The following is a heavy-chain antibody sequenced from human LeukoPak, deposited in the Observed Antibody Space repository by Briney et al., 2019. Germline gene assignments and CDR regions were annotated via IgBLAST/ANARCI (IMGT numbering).Heavy chain of an antibody. V-gene: IGHV3-9*01. Sequence: PGRSLGLSCAASGFTFDDYAMHWVRQAPGKGLEWVSGISWNSGSIGYADSVKGRFTISRDNAKNSLYLQMISLRAEDTAFYYCAKDRSGELFLDYFDYWGQGTLVTVSS. CDR3: AKDRSGELFLDYFDY. CDR1: GFTFDDYA. J-gene: IGHJ4*02. D-gene: IGHD3-10*01. CDR2: ISWNSGSI.